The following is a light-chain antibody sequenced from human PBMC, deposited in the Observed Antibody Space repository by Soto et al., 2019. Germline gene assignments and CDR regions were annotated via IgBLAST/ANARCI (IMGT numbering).Light chain of an antibody. CDR2: DVS. Sequence: QSALTQPASVSGSPGQSITISCTGTSSDVGGYNYVSWYQQHPGKAPKLMIYDVSNRPSGVAHRCSGAKSGNTASPTSSGRQEEDEADDYCSADTSSSTLEGFGGGTKGTVL. CDR3: SADTSSSTLEG. CDR1: SSDVGGYNY. J-gene: IGLJ2*01. V-gene: IGLV2-14*01.